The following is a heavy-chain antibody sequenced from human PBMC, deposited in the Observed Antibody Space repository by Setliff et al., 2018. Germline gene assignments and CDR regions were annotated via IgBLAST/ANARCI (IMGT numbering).Heavy chain of an antibody. CDR1: GGSSSSHY. V-gene: IGHV4-59*11. CDR3: AKGGGRYHSDS. J-gene: IGHJ4*02. D-gene: IGHD1-1*01. CDR2: IHYSGTT. Sequence: SETLSLTCTVSGGSSSSHYWSWIRQPPGQGLEWIGYIHYSGTTNYNPSLKSRVTISIDKSNNQFSLKLTSMTAADTAVYYCAKGGGRYHSDSWGQGILVTVSS.